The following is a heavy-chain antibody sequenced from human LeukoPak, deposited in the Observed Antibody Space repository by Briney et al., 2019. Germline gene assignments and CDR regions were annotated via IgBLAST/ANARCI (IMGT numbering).Heavy chain of an antibody. D-gene: IGHD4-17*01. V-gene: IGHV1-18*01. CDR1: GYTFTSYD. Sequence: GASVKVSCKASGYTFTSYDISWVRQAPGQGLEWMGWISAYNGNTNYAQKLQGRVTMTTDTSTSTAYMELRSLRSDDTAVYYCARVDYGDLDYYYYYMDVWGKGTTVTVSS. CDR2: ISAYNGNT. CDR3: ARVDYGDLDYYYYYMDV. J-gene: IGHJ6*03.